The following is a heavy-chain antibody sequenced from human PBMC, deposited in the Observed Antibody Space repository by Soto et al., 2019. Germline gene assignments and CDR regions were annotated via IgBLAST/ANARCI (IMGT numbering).Heavy chain of an antibody. CDR1: GGSISTVDYW. CDR3: ASGPPGDKVDS. V-gene: IGHV4-30-4*01. J-gene: IGHJ4*02. Sequence: QVQLQESGPGLVKPSQTLSLTCTVSGGSISTVDYWWSWIRQSPDMGLEWIGHIYDGGRTYNHPSPQSLTQISGDTPNRQLTLTLRSVSAADTAVSYGASGPPGDKVDSSGQGTLVTVSS. CDR2: IYDGGRT. D-gene: IGHD7-27*01.